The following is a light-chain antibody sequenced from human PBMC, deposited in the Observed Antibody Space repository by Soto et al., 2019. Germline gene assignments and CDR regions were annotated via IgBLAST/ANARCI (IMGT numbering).Light chain of an antibody. Sequence: DIVMTQSPLSLPVTPGEPASISCRSSQSLLHSNGYNYLDWYLQKPGQSPQLLIYLGSNRASGVPDRFSGRGSGTDFTLKISRVEAEDVGVYYCMQALQTPSTFGQGTKLEIK. CDR2: LGS. CDR3: MQALQTPST. V-gene: IGKV2-28*01. CDR1: QSLLHSNGYNY. J-gene: IGKJ2*01.